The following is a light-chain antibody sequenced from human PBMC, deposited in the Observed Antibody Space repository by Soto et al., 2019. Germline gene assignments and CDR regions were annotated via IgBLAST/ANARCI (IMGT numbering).Light chain of an antibody. J-gene: IGKJ1*01. CDR3: QEYTTYSRT. CDR1: QSISSW. CDR2: DAS. V-gene: IGKV1-5*01. Sequence: DIPMTQSPSTLSASVGDRVTITCRASQSISSWLAWYQQKPGKAPKVLIYDASTLDSGVPSRFSGGGSGTEFTLTITSLQPDDFATYYCQEYTTYSRTFGQGTKVEVK.